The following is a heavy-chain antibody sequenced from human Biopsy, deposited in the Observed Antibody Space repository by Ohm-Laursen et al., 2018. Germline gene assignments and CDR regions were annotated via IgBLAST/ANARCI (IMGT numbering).Heavy chain of an antibody. Sequence: SETLSLTCAVYGGSFSDYYWSWIRQPPGKGLEWIGYIYYSGSTNYNPSLKSRVTISVDTSKKQFSLKVSSVTPADTAVFFCARLYRLDDYWNDDPPDAFDVWGQGTMVTVSS. CDR3: ARLYRLDDYWNDDPPDAFDV. CDR1: GGSFSDYY. CDR2: IYYSGST. V-gene: IGHV4-34*11. D-gene: IGHD3-3*01. J-gene: IGHJ3*01.